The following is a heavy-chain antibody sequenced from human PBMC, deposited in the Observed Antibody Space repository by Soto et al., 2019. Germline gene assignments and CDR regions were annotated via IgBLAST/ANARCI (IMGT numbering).Heavy chain of an antibody. D-gene: IGHD2-15*01. V-gene: IGHV3-66*01. Sequence: EVQLVESGGDLVQPGGSLRLSCSASGFTVSSHYMNWVRQAPGKGLEWVSLIQSSGSTFYADSVKGRFTISRDNSKNTLFLPMNSLRGAHTAMYYCSRDDVYCSGGSGYRVPMDVWGRVTTVTVSS. CDR2: IQSSGST. J-gene: IGHJ6*03. CDR3: SRDDVYCSGGSGYRVPMDV. CDR1: GFTVSSHY.